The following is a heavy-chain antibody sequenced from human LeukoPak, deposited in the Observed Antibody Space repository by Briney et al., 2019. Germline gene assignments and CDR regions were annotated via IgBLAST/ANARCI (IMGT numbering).Heavy chain of an antibody. CDR2: IIPIFGIA. D-gene: IGHD6-6*01. CDR1: GGTFSSYA. Sequence: GASVKVSCKASGGTFSSYAISWVRQAPGQGLEWIGRIIPIFGIANYAQKFQGRVTITADKSTSTAYMELSSLRSEDTAVYYCASGPLEYSSSSAYYGMDVWGQGTTVTVSS. V-gene: IGHV1-69*04. CDR3: ASGPLEYSSSSAYYGMDV. J-gene: IGHJ6*02.